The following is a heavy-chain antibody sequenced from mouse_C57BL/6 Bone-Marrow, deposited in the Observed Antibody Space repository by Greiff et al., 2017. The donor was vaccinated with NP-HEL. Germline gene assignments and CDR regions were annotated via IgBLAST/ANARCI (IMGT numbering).Heavy chain of an antibody. CDR2: IWSDGST. CDR1: GFSLTSYG. D-gene: IGHD1-1*01. V-gene: IGHV2-6-1*01. Sequence: VKLQESGPGLVAPSQSLSITCTVSGFSLTSYGVHWVRQPPGKGLEWLVVIWSDGSTTYNSALKSRLSISKDNSKSQVFLKMNSLQTDDTAMYYCARQPSFSYGSSPHYAMDYWGQGTSVTVSS. CDR3: ARQPSFSYGSSPHYAMDY. J-gene: IGHJ4*01.